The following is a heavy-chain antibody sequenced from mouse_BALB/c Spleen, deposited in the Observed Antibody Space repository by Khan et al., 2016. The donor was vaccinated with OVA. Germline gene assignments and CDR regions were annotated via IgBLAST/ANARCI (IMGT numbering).Heavy chain of an antibody. CDR1: GYSFTNYY. V-gene: IGHV1S135*01. CDR3: TRLGTTGWFAY. J-gene: IGHJ3*01. D-gene: IGHD2-13*01. Sequence: IQLVQSGPELMKPGASVKISCKASGYSFTNYYIHWVKQSHGQSLEWIGYIDPFNGGTNYNQKFKGTATLTVDKSSSTAYMHLSSLTSGDSAVYYCTRLGTTGWFAYWGQGTLVTVSA. CDR2: IDPFNGGT.